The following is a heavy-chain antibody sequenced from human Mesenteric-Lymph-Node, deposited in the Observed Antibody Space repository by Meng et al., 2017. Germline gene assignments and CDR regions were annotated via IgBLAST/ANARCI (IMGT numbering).Heavy chain of an antibody. Sequence: QVEVQGAGPGLVKPSGTLSLTCTFSGDSIRSDSWWSWVRQPPGKGLEWIGEVYHRGDTNYNPSLKSRVDISVDKSKNQFYLSLFSVTAADTAVYYCGRDQGRELINHWGQGTLVTVSS. CDR1: GDSIRSDSW. V-gene: IGHV4-4*02. CDR2: VYHRGDT. D-gene: IGHD1-7*01. CDR3: GRDQGRELINH. J-gene: IGHJ4*02.